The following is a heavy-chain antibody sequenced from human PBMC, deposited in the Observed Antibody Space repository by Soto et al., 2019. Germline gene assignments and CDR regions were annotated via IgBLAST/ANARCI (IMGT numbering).Heavy chain of an antibody. CDR2: IFSSGST. CDR1: GGSISSYY. CDR3: ARRAAAAYTFDY. J-gene: IGHJ4*02. D-gene: IGHD6-13*01. V-gene: IGHV4-59*08. Sequence: SETLSLTCTVSGGSISSYYWSWIRQPPGKGLEWIGYIFSSGSTNSNPSLKSRITISVDTSKNQFSLKLSSVTAADSAVYYCARRAAAAYTFDYWGQGTLVTVS.